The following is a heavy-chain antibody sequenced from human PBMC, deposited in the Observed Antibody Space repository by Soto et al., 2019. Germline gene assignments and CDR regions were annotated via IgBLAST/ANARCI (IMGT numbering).Heavy chain of an antibody. CDR3: VRTSLVVAAATREDY. D-gene: IGHD2-15*01. CDR2: INSDGSST. Sequence: EVQLVESGGGLVQPGESLRLSCAASGFTSSSYWMHWVRQAPGKGLVWVSRINSDGSSTSYAGSVKGRFTISRDNAKSTLYLQMNSLRAEDTAVYYCVRTSLVVAAATREDYWGQGTLVTVSS. V-gene: IGHV3-74*01. CDR1: GFTSSSYW. J-gene: IGHJ4*02.